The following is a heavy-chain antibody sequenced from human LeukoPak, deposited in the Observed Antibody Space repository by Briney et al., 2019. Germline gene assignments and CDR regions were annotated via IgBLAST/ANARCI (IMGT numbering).Heavy chain of an antibody. J-gene: IGHJ6*02. CDR3: ARGHPVTCCSSTSCYYYYYGMDV. V-gene: IGHV1-2*02. D-gene: IGHD2-2*01. CDR1: GYSFTGYY. CDR2: INPNSGGT. Sequence: ASVKVSCKASGYSFTGYYMHWVRQAPGQGLEWMGSINPNSGGTNYAQKFQGRVTMTRDTSISTAYMELSRLRSDDTAVYYCARGHPVTCCSSTSCYYYYYGMDVWGQGTTVTVSS.